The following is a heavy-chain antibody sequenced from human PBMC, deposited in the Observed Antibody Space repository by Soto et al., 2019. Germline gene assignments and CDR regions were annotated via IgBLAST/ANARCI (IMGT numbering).Heavy chain of an antibody. V-gene: IGHV3-30*18. J-gene: IGHJ4*02. CDR2: ISYDGDKK. CDR1: GFTFSSYG. D-gene: IGHD6-19*01. CDR3: AKGSGWSLYYFDY. Sequence: GGSLRLSCAASGFTFSSYGMHWVRQAPGKGLEWVALISYDGDKKYYADSVKGRFTISRDNSKNTLYLQMNSLRAEDTAVYHCAKGSGWSLYYFDYWGQGTLVTVSS.